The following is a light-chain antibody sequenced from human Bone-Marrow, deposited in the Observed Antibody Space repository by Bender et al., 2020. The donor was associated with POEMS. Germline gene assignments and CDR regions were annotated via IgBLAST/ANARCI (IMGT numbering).Light chain of an antibody. J-gene: IGLJ2*01. Sequence: QSVLTQPPSVSGAPGQRVTISCTGTSSNIGAGHDVNWYQQLPGTAPKLLIYGNTNRPSGVPDRFSGSSSGTTVTLTITGVQAEDEADYYCLSADSSGTSVVFGGGTKLTVL. V-gene: IGLV1-40*01. CDR1: SSNIGAGHD. CDR2: GNT. CDR3: LSADSSGTSVV.